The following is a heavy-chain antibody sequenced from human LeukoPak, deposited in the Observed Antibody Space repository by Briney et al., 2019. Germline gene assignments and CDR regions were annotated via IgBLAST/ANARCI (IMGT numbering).Heavy chain of an antibody. CDR1: GYTFTSYG. CDR3: ARDLQTTVTTPPGY. J-gene: IGHJ4*02. CDR2: ISAYNGNT. D-gene: IGHD4-17*01. Sequence: ASVKVSCKASGYTFTSYGISWVRQAPGQGLEWMGWISAYNGNTNYAQKFQGRVTITADKSTSTAYMELSSLRSEDTAVYYCARDLQTTVTTPPGYWGQGTLVTVSS. V-gene: IGHV1-18*01.